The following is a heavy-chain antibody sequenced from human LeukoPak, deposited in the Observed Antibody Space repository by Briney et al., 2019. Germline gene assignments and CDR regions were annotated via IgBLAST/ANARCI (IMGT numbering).Heavy chain of an antibody. Sequence: GGSLRLSCAVSGFTFGAYAMSWVRQPPGKGLEWVSGISGSADATWYADSVKGRFTISRDNSKNTANVQMNSLRPEDTAVYYCAKCSGSSCYSSGAFDNWGQGTLVTVSS. V-gene: IGHV3-23*01. J-gene: IGHJ4*02. D-gene: IGHD2-15*01. CDR1: GFTFGAYA. CDR2: ISGSADAT. CDR3: AKCSGSSCYSSGAFDN.